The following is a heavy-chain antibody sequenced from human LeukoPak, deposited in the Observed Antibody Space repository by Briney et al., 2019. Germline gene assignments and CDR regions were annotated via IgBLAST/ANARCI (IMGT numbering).Heavy chain of an antibody. Sequence: GGSLRLSCAASGFTFSSYAMHWVRQAPGKGLEWVALISYDGSNKYYADSVKGRFTISRDSSKNTLFLQMNRLRPEDAAVYYCAKAPVTTCRGAFCYPFDYWGLGTLVTVSS. D-gene: IGHD2-15*01. J-gene: IGHJ4*02. CDR2: ISYDGSNK. V-gene: IGHV3-30*04. CDR1: GFTFSSYA. CDR3: AKAPVTTCRGAFCYPFDY.